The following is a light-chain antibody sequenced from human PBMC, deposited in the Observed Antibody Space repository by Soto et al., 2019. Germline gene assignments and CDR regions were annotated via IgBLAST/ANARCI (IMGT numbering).Light chain of an antibody. CDR1: SSDVAAYNY. Sequence: QSALTQPASVSGSPGQSITISCTGTSSDVAAYNYVSWYQQRPGKAPKLMIYDVSNRPSGVSNRFSGSKSGNTASLTIPGLQAEDEADYYCSSYTSGSTDVVFGGGTKVTVL. V-gene: IGLV2-14*01. CDR2: DVS. CDR3: SSYTSGSTDVV. J-gene: IGLJ2*01.